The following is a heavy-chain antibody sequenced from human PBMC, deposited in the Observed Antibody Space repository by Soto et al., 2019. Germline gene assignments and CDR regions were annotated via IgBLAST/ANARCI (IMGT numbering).Heavy chain of an antibody. Sequence: GGSLRLSCVASGFTFSDYNMNWLRQTPGKGLEWVSSIASRSNYIYYADSLKGRFTVSRDNARNSLYPQVDNLRAEDTAVYYCARNRRIAVEMDVWGQGTTVT. D-gene: IGHD2-21*01. V-gene: IGHV3-21*01. CDR2: IASRSNYI. CDR1: GFTFSDYN. J-gene: IGHJ6*02. CDR3: ARNRRIAVEMDV.